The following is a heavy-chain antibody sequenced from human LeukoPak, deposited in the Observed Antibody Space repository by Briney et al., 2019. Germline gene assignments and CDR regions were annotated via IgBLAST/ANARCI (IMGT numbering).Heavy chain of an antibody. D-gene: IGHD5-24*01. J-gene: IGHJ6*03. CDR3: AKGLRDGYNYYYYYMDV. V-gene: IGHV1-69*06. Sequence: GASVKVSCKASGGTFSSYAISWVRQAPGQGLEWMGGIIPIFGTANYAQKFRGRVTITADKSTRTAYMELRSLRSDDTAVYYCAKGLRDGYNYYYYYMDVWGKGTTVTVSS. CDR1: GGTFSSYA. CDR2: IIPIFGTA.